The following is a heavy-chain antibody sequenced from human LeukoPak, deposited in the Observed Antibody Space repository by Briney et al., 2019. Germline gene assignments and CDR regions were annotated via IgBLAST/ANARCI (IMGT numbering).Heavy chain of an antibody. V-gene: IGHV3-9*01. CDR3: AKDYCGGDCYSGWYFDL. Sequence: GRSLRLSCAASGFTFYDYAMHWVRQAPGKGLEWVSGISYNSDTIAYADSVKGRFTISRDKAKNSLYLQMNSLRAEDTALYYCAKDYCGGDCYSGWYFDLWGRGTLLTVPS. J-gene: IGHJ2*01. D-gene: IGHD2-21*02. CDR2: ISYNSDTI. CDR1: GFTFYDYA.